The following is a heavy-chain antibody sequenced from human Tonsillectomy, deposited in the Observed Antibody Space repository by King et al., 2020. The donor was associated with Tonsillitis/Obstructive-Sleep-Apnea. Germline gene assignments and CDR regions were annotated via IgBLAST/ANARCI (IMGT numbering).Heavy chain of an antibody. CDR2: INWNGGSA. J-gene: IGHJ4*02. Sequence: VQLVESGGGVVRPGGSLRLSCAASGFTFDDYGMSWVRQAPGKGLEWVSGINWNGGSAGYTYSVKGRFTISRDNAKNSLHLQMNSLRAEDTALYYCARGTSSGWFIYFDFWGQGALVTASS. D-gene: IGHD6-19*01. CDR3: ARGTSSGWFIYFDF. CDR1: GFTFDDYG. V-gene: IGHV3-20*04.